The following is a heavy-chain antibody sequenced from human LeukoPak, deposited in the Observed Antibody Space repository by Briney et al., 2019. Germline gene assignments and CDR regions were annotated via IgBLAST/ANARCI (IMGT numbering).Heavy chain of an antibody. Sequence: GKSLRLSCAASGFSFNSFAMHWVRQAPGKGLEWVAVISYDENNKDHAKSVKGRFTISRDNSKNTLFLQMNSLRAEDTAVYYCARDPSYSRGWYDFDYWGQGILVTVSS. V-gene: IGHV3-30*04. J-gene: IGHJ4*02. CDR1: GFSFNSFA. CDR2: ISYDENNK. D-gene: IGHD6-19*01. CDR3: ARDPSYSRGWYDFDY.